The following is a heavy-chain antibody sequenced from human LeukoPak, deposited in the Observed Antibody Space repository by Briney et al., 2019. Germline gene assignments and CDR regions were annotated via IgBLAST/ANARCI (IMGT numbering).Heavy chain of an antibody. Sequence: GRSLRLSCAASGFTFSSYAMSWVRQAPGKGLEWVSAISGSGGSTYYADSVKGRFTISRDNSKNTLYLQMNSLRAEDTAVYYCAKGSGYYSKYYFDYWGQGTLVTVSS. CDR1: GFTFSSYA. D-gene: IGHD3-22*01. J-gene: IGHJ4*02. CDR3: AKGSGYYSKYYFDY. V-gene: IGHV3-23*01. CDR2: ISGSGGST.